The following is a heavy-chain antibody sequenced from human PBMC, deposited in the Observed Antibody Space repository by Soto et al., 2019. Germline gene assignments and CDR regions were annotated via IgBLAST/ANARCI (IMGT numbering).Heavy chain of an antibody. CDR2: IYYSGST. CDR3: ARFDHSSGWYGEVYYYGMDV. J-gene: IGHJ6*02. CDR1: GGSISSGDYY. Sequence: PSETLSLTCTVSGGSISSGDYYWSWIRQPPGKGLEWIGYIYYSGSTYYNPSLKSRVTISVDTSKNQFSLKLSSVTAADTAVYYCARFDHSSGWYGEVYYYGMDVWGQGTTVTVSS. D-gene: IGHD6-19*01. V-gene: IGHV4-30-4*01.